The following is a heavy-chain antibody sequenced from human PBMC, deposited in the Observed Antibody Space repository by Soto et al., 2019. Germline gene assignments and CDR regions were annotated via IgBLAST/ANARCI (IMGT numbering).Heavy chain of an antibody. CDR3: ERDGGAY. Sequence: QVPLVESGGGVVQPGRSLRRSCAASGFTFSRYAMHWVRRAPGKGLEWMAVMSSDGRNKYYADSVKGRFTISRDNSKNTLYLQMNILRPEDAALYYCERDGGAYWGQGNLVVVS. CDR2: MSSDGRNK. J-gene: IGHJ4*02. CDR1: GFTFSRYA. V-gene: IGHV3-30-3*01. D-gene: IGHD3-16*01.